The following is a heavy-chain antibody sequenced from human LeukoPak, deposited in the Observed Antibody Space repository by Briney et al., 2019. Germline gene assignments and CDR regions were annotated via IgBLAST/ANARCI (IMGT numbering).Heavy chain of an antibody. D-gene: IGHD1-26*01. CDR1: GYSFTSYC. CDR2: IYHGDSGP. Sequence: GESLKISCKVSGYSFTSYCIGWVRQMPGKGLEWMGIIYHGDSGPTYSPSFQGQVTISVDKSISTAYLQWSSLQASDTAMYYCGMSGDRVPLQDDVFDVWGQGTMVTVST. J-gene: IGHJ3*01. CDR3: GMSGDRVPLQDDVFDV. V-gene: IGHV5-51*01.